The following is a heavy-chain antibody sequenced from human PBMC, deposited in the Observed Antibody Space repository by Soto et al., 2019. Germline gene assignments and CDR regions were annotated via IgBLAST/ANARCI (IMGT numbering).Heavy chain of an antibody. CDR2: ISGSGGST. CDR3: AKGVDSSRTLNLYGMDV. J-gene: IGHJ6*02. CDR1: GFTFSSYA. D-gene: IGHD6-13*01. Sequence: GGSLRLSCAASGFTFSSYAMSWVRQAPGKGLEWVSAISGSGGSTYYADSVKGRFTISRDNSKNTLYLQMNSLRAEDTAVYYCAKGVDSSRTLNLYGMDVWGQGTTVTVSS. V-gene: IGHV3-23*01.